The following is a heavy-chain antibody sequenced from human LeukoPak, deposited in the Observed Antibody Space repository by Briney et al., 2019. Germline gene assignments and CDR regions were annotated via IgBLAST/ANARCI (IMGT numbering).Heavy chain of an antibody. Sequence: ASVKVSCKASGGTFSNYAINWVRQAPGQGLEWMGRIIPILGIANYAQKFQGRVTITADKSTSTAYMELSSLRSEDTAVYCCARASQDYYGSGSYYRGGDAFDIWGQGTMVTVSS. D-gene: IGHD3-10*01. CDR1: GGTFSNYA. V-gene: IGHV1-69*04. J-gene: IGHJ3*02. CDR3: ARASQDYYGSGSYYRGGDAFDI. CDR2: IIPILGIA.